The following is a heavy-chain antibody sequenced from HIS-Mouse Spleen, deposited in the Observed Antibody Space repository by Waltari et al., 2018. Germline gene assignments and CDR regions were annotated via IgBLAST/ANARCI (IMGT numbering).Heavy chain of an antibody. J-gene: IGHJ2*01. CDR2: IYYSGST. V-gene: IGHV4-39*07. CDR1: GCPISSSSYY. D-gene: IGHD6-13*01. CDR3: AREIPYSSSWYDWYFDL. Sequence: QLQLQESGPGLVKPSETLSLTCTVPGCPISSSSYYRGWIRQPPGKGLEWIGSIYYSGSTYYNPSLKSRVTISVDTSKNQFSLKLSSVTAADTAVYYCAREIPYSSSWYDWYFDLWGRGTLVTVSS.